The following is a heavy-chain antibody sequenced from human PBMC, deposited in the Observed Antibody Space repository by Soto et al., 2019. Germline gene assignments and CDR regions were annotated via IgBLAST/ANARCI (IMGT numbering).Heavy chain of an antibody. V-gene: IGHV3-7*03. CDR2: IKQDGSEK. D-gene: IGHD5-12*01. CDR3: ATSGGGWLQPPV. Sequence: PGGTLRLSCAAYVFTVRRNWMSWVREAPGKGLEWVANIKQDGSEKYYVDSVKGRFTISRDNAKNSLYLQMNSLRAEDTPVYYCATSGGGWLQPPVWGQGTLVSVSS. J-gene: IGHJ4*02. CDR1: VFTVRRNW.